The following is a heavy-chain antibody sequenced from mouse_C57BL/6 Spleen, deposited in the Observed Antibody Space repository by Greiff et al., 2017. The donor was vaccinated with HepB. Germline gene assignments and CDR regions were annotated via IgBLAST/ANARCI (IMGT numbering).Heavy chain of an antibody. D-gene: IGHD1-1*01. J-gene: IGHJ2*01. CDR2: IHPNSGST. CDR1: GYTFTSYW. Sequence: VQLQQPGAELVKPGASVKLSCKASGYTFTSYWMHWVKQRPGQGLEWIGMIHPNSGSTNYNEKFKSKATLTVDKSSSTAYMQLSSLTSEDSAVYYCAREGTTVVHFDYWGQGTTLTVSS. CDR3: AREGTTVVHFDY. V-gene: IGHV1-64*01.